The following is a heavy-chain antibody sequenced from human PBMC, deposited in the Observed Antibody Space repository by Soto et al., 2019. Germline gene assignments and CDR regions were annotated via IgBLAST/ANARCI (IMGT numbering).Heavy chain of an antibody. CDR1: GFMFSTYL. CDR2: IRQGGNEK. CDR3: VGALTYEVPYYYYGMDV. V-gene: IGHV3-7*01. D-gene: IGHD3-16*01. J-gene: IGHJ6*02. Sequence: EVQLVESGGGLVQPGGSLRLSCTASGFMFSTYLMSWVRQAPGKGLEWVAKIRQGGNEKFYVDSVKGRFTICRDNAKKSLYLQMNSLRAEDTAVYYCVGALTYEVPYYYYGMDVWGQGTTVTVSS.